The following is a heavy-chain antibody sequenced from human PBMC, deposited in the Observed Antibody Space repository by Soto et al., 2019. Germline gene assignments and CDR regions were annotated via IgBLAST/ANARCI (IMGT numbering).Heavy chain of an antibody. CDR2: IIPIFGTA. Sequence: SVKVSCKASGGTFSSYAISWVRQAPGQGLEWMGGIIPIFGTANYAQKFQGRVTITADESTSTAYMELSSLRSEDTAVYYCARDRYSSSSYYYYGMDVWGQGTTVTVSS. CDR1: GGTFSSYA. D-gene: IGHD6-6*01. V-gene: IGHV1-69*13. J-gene: IGHJ6*02. CDR3: ARDRYSSSSYYYYGMDV.